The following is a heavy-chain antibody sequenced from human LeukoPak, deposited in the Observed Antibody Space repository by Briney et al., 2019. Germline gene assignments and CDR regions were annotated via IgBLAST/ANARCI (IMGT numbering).Heavy chain of an antibody. CDR3: ARDFVTGDDAFDI. D-gene: IGHD7-27*01. CDR1: GFTFSSYW. CDR2: IKQDGSEK. J-gene: IGHJ3*02. Sequence: AGGSLRLSCAASGFTFSSYWMSWVRQAPGKGLEWVANIKQDGSEKYYADSVKGRFTISRDNAKNSLYLQTNSLRAEDTAVYYCARDFVTGDDAFDIWGQGTVVTVSS. V-gene: IGHV3-7*01.